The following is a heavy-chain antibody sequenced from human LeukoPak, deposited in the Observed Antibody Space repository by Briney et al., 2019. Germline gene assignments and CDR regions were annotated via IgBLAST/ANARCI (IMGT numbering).Heavy chain of an antibody. CDR3: TTDIRRFYYDTSGY. V-gene: IGHV3-15*01. Sequence: GGSLRLSCAASGFTFSSYGMSWVRQAPGKGLEWVGRIKSKTDGGITDYAAPMKGKFTISRDDSKNTLYLQMSSLKTEDTAVYYCTTDIRRFYYDTSGYWGQGTLVTVSS. J-gene: IGHJ4*02. CDR2: IKSKTDGGIT. CDR1: GFTFSSYG. D-gene: IGHD3-22*01.